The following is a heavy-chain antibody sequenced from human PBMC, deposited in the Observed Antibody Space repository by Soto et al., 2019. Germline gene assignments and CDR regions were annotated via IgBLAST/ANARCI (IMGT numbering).Heavy chain of an antibody. CDR3: AREMVRGVGSDY. V-gene: IGHV1-18*01. D-gene: IGHD3-10*01. Sequence: QVQLVQSGAEVKKPGASVKVSCKASGYTFTSYGIIWVRQAPGQGLEWMGWISTYNGNTKNAQKLQGRVTMTTDTSTSTAYMELRSVRSDDTAVFSCAREMVRGVGSDYWGQGTLVTVSS. CDR1: GYTFTSYG. J-gene: IGHJ4*02. CDR2: ISTYNGNT.